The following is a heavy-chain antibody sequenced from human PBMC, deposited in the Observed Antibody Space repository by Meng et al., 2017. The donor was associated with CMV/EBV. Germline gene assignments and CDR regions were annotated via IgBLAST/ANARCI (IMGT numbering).Heavy chain of an antibody. CDR1: GYTFTGYY. J-gene: IGHJ6*02. CDR3: AREGVGYCSSTGCYNGMDV. CDR2: INPNSGGK. D-gene: IGHD2-2*02. V-gene: IGHV1-2*02. Sequence: ASVKVSCKASGYTFTGYYMHWVRQAPGQGLEWMGWINPNSGGKKYAQKFQGRVTMTRDTSISTAYMELSRLRSDDTAVYYCAREGVGYCSSTGCYNGMDVWGQGTTVTVSS.